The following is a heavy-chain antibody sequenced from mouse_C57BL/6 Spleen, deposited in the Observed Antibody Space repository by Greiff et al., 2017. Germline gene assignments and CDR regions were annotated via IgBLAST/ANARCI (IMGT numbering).Heavy chain of an antibody. D-gene: IGHD1-1*01. Sequence: EVKLVESGGGLVKPGGSLKLSCAASGFTFSDYGMHWVRQAPEKGLEWVAYISSGSSTIYYADTVKGRFTISRDNAKNTLFLQMTSLRSEDTAMYYWARRNYGSRRGFDYWGQGTTLTVSS. CDR3: ARRNYGSRRGFDY. CDR1: GFTFSDYG. CDR2: ISSGSSTI. V-gene: IGHV5-17*01. J-gene: IGHJ2*01.